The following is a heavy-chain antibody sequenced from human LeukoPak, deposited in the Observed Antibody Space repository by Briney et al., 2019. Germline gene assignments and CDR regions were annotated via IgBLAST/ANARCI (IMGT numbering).Heavy chain of an antibody. V-gene: IGHV1-46*01. CDR2: SNPSGGST. CDR3: ASSDSSGYYSGDY. Sequence: ASVKVSCKASGYTFTSYYMHWVRQAPGQGLEWMGISNPSGGSTIYEQQFQGRVIIIRDTSTSTVYMELSSLRSEDTAVYYCASSDSSGYYSGDYWGQGTLVTVSS. CDR1: GYTFTSYY. D-gene: IGHD3-22*01. J-gene: IGHJ4*02.